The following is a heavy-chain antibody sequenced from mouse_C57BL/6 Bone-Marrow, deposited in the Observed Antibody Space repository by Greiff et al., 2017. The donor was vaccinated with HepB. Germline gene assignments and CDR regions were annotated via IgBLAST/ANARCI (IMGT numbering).Heavy chain of an antibody. Sequence: VQLQQSGAELVRPGASVTLSCKASGYTFTDYEMHWVKQTPVHGLEWIGAIDPETGGTAYNQKFKGKAILTADKSSSTAYMELRSLTSEDSAVSYWTRSSFRYAMDYWGQGTSVTVSS. J-gene: IGHJ4*01. CDR3: TRSSFRYAMDY. CDR1: GYTFTDYE. V-gene: IGHV1-15*01. CDR2: IDPETGGT.